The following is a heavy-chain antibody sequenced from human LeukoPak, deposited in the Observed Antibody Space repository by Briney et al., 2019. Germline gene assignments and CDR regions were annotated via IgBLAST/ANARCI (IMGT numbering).Heavy chain of an antibody. Sequence: PGGSLRLSCGASGLTFIDSWMSWVRQAPGKGLEWVAVISYDGSNKYYADSVKGRFTISRDNSKNTLYLQMNSLRAEDTAVYYCAKDRRYREQQPKAVDYWGQGTLVTVSS. V-gene: IGHV3-30*18. CDR1: GLTFIDSW. D-gene: IGHD6-13*01. J-gene: IGHJ4*02. CDR3: AKDRRYREQQPKAVDY. CDR2: ISYDGSNK.